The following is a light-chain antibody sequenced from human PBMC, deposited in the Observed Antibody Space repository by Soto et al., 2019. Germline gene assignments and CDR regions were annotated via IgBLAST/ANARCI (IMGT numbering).Light chain of an antibody. V-gene: IGLV9-49*01. Sequence: QSVLTQPPSASASLGASVTLTCTLSSGDNNYRVDWYQQRPGKGPRFVMRVGTGGIVGSKGDGIPDRFSVLGSGLNRYLTIKNIQEEDESDYHCGADHGSGSNVVFGGGTKLTVL. CDR1: SGDNNYR. CDR2: VGTGGIVG. CDR3: GADHGSGSNVV. J-gene: IGLJ2*01.